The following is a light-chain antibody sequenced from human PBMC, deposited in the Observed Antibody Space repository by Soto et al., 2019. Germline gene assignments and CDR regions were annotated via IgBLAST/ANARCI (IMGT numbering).Light chain of an antibody. J-gene: IGLJ1*01. CDR2: GNS. CDR3: AAWDDSLSVLYV. Sequence: QSVLTQPPSVSGAPGQRVTISCTGSSSNIGAGYDVHWYQQLPGTAPKLLIYGNSNRPSGVPDRFSGSKSGTSASLAITGLRSEDEADYYCAAWDDSLSVLYVFGTGTKVTVL. CDR1: SSNIGAGYD. V-gene: IGLV1-40*01.